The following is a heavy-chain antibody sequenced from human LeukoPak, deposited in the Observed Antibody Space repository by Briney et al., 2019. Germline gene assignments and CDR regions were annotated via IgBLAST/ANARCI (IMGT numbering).Heavy chain of an antibody. Sequence: SETLSLTCTVSGGSISSSNYYWGWIRQPPGKGLEWIGNIYYSGSTYYKPSLKTRVTISVDTSKSQFSLKLTSVTAADTAVYYCARHASVDGNWPRPLDYWGQGSLVTVSS. CDR1: GGSISSSNYY. V-gene: IGHV4-39*01. CDR3: ARHASVDGNWPRPLDY. D-gene: IGHD6-19*01. CDR2: IYYSGST. J-gene: IGHJ4*02.